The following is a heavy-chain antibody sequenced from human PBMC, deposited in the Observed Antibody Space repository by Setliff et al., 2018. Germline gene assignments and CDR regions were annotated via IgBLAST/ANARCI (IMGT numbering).Heavy chain of an antibody. Sequence: SETLSLTCAVYGGSFTGYYWSWIRQTPGKGLEWIGEIYHSGTTNYNPSLKSRVTMSIDTSKKQFSLKLSSVTAADTAVYFCAIPGYGDYFGYLRNWSQGTLVTVSS. J-gene: IGHJ1*01. D-gene: IGHD4-17*01. CDR2: IYHSGTT. CDR1: GGSFTGYY. CDR3: AIPGYGDYFGYLRN. V-gene: IGHV4-34*01.